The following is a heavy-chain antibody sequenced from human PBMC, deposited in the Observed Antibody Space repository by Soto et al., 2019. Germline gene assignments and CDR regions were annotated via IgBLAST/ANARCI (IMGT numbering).Heavy chain of an antibody. CDR2: IKRDGSEK. CDR3: TRLGPGYYDSSGSYYFDS. J-gene: IGHJ4*02. Sequence: EVQLVESGGGLVQPGGSLRLSCAASGFTFSSYWMSWVRQAPGKGLEWVANIKRDGSEKYYVDSVKGRFTISRDNAKNSLYLQMNSLRAEDTAVYYCTRLGPGYYDSSGSYYFDSWGQGILVTVSS. D-gene: IGHD3-22*01. V-gene: IGHV3-7*01. CDR1: GFTFSSYW.